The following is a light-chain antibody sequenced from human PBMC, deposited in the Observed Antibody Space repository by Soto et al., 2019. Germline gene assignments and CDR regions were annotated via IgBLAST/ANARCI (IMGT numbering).Light chain of an antibody. V-gene: IGLV2-23*01. CDR2: DGS. CDR1: SSDVGSYNL. J-gene: IGLJ1*01. Sequence: QSALTQPASVSGSPGQSITISCTGTSSDVGSYNLVSWYQQHQDKAPKLMLFDGSMRPSGVSNRFSGSKFGNTASLTISGLQAEDEADYYCCSYAGSSTLVFGTGTKLTVL. CDR3: CSYAGSSTLV.